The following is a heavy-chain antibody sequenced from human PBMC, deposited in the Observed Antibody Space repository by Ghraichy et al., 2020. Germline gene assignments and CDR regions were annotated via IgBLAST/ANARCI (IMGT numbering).Heavy chain of an antibody. D-gene: IGHD3-16*01. CDR3: ARDLGVRRRLHLGY. CDR1: GFTFSSYG. Sequence: GGSLRLSCAASGFTFSSYGMHWVRQAPGKGLEWVAVIWYDGSNKYYADSVKGRFTISRDNSKNTLYLQMNSLRAEDTAVYYCARDLGVRRRLHLGYWGQGTLVTVSS. V-gene: IGHV3-33*01. CDR2: IWYDGSNK. J-gene: IGHJ4*02.